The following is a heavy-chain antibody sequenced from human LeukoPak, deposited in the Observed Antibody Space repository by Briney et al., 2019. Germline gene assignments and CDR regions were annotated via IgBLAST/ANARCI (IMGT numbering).Heavy chain of an antibody. Sequence: GGSLRLSCTASGFTFGDYAMSWVRQAPGKGLEWVGFIRSKAYGGTTEYAASVKGRFTISRDDSKSIAYMQMNSLKTEDTAVYYCTRVLEWLLIDYWGQGTLVTVSS. V-gene: IGHV3-49*04. CDR3: TRVLEWLLIDY. J-gene: IGHJ4*02. CDR1: GFTFGDYA. D-gene: IGHD3-3*01. CDR2: IRSKAYGGTT.